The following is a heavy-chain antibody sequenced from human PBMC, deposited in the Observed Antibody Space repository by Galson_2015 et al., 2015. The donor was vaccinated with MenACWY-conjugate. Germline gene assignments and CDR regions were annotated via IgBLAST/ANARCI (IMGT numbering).Heavy chain of an antibody. Sequence: ETLSLTCSVSGDSISGYFWGWIRQPPGEGLEWIGSIYYSGTTYYNPSLESRVTMSVDTSKNEFSLILTSVTAADTAVYYCARLPRGITFVVMAPWGQGTLVTVSS. J-gene: IGHJ5*02. CDR2: IYYSGTT. D-gene: IGHD2/OR15-2a*01. CDR3: ARLPRGITFVVMAP. V-gene: IGHV4-39*01. CDR1: GDSISGYF.